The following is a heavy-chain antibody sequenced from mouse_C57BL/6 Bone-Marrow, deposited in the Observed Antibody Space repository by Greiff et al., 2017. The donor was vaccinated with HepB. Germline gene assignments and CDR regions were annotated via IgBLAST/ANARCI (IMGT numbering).Heavy chain of an antibody. D-gene: IGHD2-5*01. Sequence: EVQLVESGGGLVQPGGSLSLSCAASGFTFTDYYMSWVRQPPGKALEWLGFISNKANGYTTVYSASVKGRFTISRDNSQIVLYLQMNALRAEDSATYDCDRYDYSNYGYDMDYWGQGTSVTVSS. V-gene: IGHV7-3*01. CDR3: DRYDYSNYGYDMDY. J-gene: IGHJ4*01. CDR2: ISNKANGYTT. CDR1: GFTFTDYY.